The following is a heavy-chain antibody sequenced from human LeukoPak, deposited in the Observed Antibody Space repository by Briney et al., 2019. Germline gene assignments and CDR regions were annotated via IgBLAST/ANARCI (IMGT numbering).Heavy chain of an antibody. Sequence: PSETLSLTCAVYGGSFSGYYWSWIRQPPGKGLEWIGEINHSGSTNYNPSLKSRVTISVDTSKNPFSLKLSSVTAADTAVYYCARGRCSSTSCFYYYCYGMDVWGQGTTVTVSS. CDR3: ARGRCSSTSCFYYYCYGMDV. V-gene: IGHV4-34*01. D-gene: IGHD2-2*01. CDR2: INHSGST. CDR1: GGSFSGYY. J-gene: IGHJ6*02.